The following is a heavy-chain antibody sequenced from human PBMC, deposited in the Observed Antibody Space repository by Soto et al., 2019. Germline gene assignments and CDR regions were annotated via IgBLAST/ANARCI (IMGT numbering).Heavy chain of an antibody. CDR1: GGSISSGGYY. V-gene: IGHV4-31*03. J-gene: IGHJ4*02. D-gene: IGHD3-3*01. Sequence: SETLSITCTVSGGSISSGGYYWSWIRQHPGKGLEWIGYIYYSGSTYYNPSLKSRVTISVDTSKNQFSLKLSSVAAADTAVYYCARGGGYDFWSDYYFDYWGQGTLVTVSS. CDR2: IYYSGST. CDR3: ARGGGYDFWSDYYFDY.